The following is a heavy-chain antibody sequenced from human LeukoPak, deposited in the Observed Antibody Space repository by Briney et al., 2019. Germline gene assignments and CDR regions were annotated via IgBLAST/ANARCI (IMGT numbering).Heavy chain of an antibody. CDR2: ISAYNGNT. CDR1: GYTFTSYG. D-gene: IGHD6-13*01. Sequence: GASVKVSCKASGYTFTSYGISWVRQAPGQGLEWMGWISAYNGNTNYAQKLQGRVTMTTDTSTSTAYMELRSLRYDDTAVYYCARDPRGQQLVPLGMDVWGKGTTVTVSS. CDR3: ARDPRGQQLVPLGMDV. V-gene: IGHV1-18*04. J-gene: IGHJ6*04.